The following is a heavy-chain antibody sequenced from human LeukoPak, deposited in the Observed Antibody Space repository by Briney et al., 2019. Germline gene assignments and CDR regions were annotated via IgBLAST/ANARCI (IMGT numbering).Heavy chain of an antibody. J-gene: IGHJ4*02. Sequence: SETLSLTCAVYGGSFSGYYWSWIRQPPGKGLEWIGEINHSGSTNYNPSLKSRVTISVDTSKNQFSLKLSSVTAADTAVYYCARGYSTLLIDYWGQGTLVIVSS. D-gene: IGHD4-11*01. CDR1: GGSFSGYY. CDR3: ARGYSTLLIDY. CDR2: INHSGST. V-gene: IGHV4-34*01.